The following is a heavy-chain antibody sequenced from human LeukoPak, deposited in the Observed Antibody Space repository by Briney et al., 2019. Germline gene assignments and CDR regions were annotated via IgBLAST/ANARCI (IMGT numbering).Heavy chain of an antibody. Sequence: GGSLRLSCAASGFTFSRYGMRWVRQAPGKGLEWVSAISGSGGRTYYADCVKGRLNISRDNSKNTLYLQMNSLRAEDTAVYYCAKDPFYCTNGVCSQYYFDYWGQGTLVTVSS. J-gene: IGHJ4*02. V-gene: IGHV3-23*01. CDR1: GFTFSRYG. CDR2: ISGSGGRT. CDR3: AKDPFYCTNGVCSQYYFDY. D-gene: IGHD2-8*01.